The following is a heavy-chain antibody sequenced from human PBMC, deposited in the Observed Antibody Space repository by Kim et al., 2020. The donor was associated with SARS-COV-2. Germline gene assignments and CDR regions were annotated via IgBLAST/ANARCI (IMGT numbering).Heavy chain of an antibody. Sequence: GGSLRLSCAASGFTFSSYAMSWVRQAPGKGLEWVSAISGSGGSTYYADSVKGRFTISRDNSKNTLYLQMNSLRAEDTAVYYCAKAWGDIVVVVAADNAFGIWGQGTMVTVSS. J-gene: IGHJ3*02. D-gene: IGHD2-15*01. CDR1: GFTFSSYA. CDR3: AKAWGDIVVVVAADNAFGI. V-gene: IGHV3-23*01. CDR2: ISGSGGST.